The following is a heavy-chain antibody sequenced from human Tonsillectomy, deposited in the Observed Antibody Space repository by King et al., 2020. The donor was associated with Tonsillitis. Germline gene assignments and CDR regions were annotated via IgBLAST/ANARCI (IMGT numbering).Heavy chain of an antibody. J-gene: IGHJ2*01. CDR1: GVNVSSNY. V-gene: IGHV3-53*01. CDR2: IYRGGST. D-gene: IGHD3-9*01. Sequence: VQLVESGGGLIQPGGSLRLSCAASGVNVSSNYMSWVRQAPGRGLEWVSVIYRGGSTYYADSVKARFTVSRDKFKNTVDLQMNSLRAEDTAVYYCARDRGMTGSYWYFDLWGRGTLVTVSS. CDR3: ARDRGMTGSYWYFDL.